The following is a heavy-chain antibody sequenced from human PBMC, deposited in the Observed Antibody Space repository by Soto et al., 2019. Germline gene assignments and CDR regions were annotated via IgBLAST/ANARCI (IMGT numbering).Heavy chain of an antibody. CDR2: ISTHNGNT. CDR1: GYTFTNQG. CDR3: ASRSGQLPYYFDY. V-gene: IGHV1-18*01. J-gene: IGHJ4*02. Sequence: ASVKVSCKASGYTFTNQGITWVRQAPGQGLELMGWISTHNGNTHYAQKFQGRVTLTRDTSTSTAYMELRSLRSDDTAVYYCASRSGQLPYYFDYWGQGTLVTVSS. D-gene: IGHD6-6*01.